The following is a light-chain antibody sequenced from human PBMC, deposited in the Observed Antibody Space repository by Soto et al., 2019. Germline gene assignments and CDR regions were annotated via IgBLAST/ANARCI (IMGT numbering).Light chain of an antibody. Sequence: QPVLTQPASVSGSPGQSITISCTGTSSDVGGYNYVSWYQQYPGKAPKLMIYEVSNRPSGVSNRFSGSQSGNTASLTISGLQAEDEADYYCTSYTSNTTLVFGTGTKVTVL. J-gene: IGLJ1*01. CDR1: SSDVGGYNY. CDR3: TSYTSNTTLV. V-gene: IGLV2-14*01. CDR2: EVS.